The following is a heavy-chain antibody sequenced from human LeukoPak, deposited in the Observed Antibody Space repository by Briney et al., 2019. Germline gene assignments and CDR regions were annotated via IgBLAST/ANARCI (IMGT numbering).Heavy chain of an antibody. CDR3: ARGGRGLAAFDDC. V-gene: IGHV3-48*04. J-gene: IGHJ4*02. Sequence: GGSLRLSCAASGFTFSSYDMNWVRQAPGQGLEWVSYISSSSSSIYYADSVKGRLTISRDNAKNSLYLQMNSLRAEDKAVYYCARGGRGLAAFDDCWGQTILVNVSS. D-gene: IGHD3-10*01. CDR2: ISSSSSSI. CDR1: GFTFSSYD.